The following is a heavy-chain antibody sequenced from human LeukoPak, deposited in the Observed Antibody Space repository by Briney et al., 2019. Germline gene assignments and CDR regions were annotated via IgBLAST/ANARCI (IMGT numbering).Heavy chain of an antibody. Sequence: SETLSLTCTVSGDSISSYYWSWIRQPPGKGLEWIGYIYYSGSTNYNPSLKSRVTISVETSKIQFSLKLTSVTAADTAVYYCAGGHESLTIPFDPWGQGTLVTVSS. CDR2: IYYSGST. CDR1: GDSISSYY. D-gene: IGHD3-9*01. V-gene: IGHV4-59*01. J-gene: IGHJ5*02. CDR3: AGGHESLTIPFDP.